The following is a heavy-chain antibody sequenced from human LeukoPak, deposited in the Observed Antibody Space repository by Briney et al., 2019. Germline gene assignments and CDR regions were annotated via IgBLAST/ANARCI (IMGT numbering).Heavy chain of an antibody. CDR3: AKGLFDSSGYYYAEYFQH. J-gene: IGHJ1*01. CDR1: GFTFSSYW. CDR2: ISSGGGNT. Sequence: GGSLRLSCAASGFTFSSYWMNWARQAPGKGLEWVATISSGGGNTYYADSVKGRFTISRDNSKNTLYLQMDSLRAEDTAVYYCAKGLFDSSGYYYAEYFQHWGQGTLVTVSS. V-gene: IGHV3-23*01. D-gene: IGHD3-22*01.